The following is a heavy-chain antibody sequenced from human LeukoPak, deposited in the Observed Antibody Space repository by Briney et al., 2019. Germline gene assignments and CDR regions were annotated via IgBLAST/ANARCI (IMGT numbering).Heavy chain of an antibody. D-gene: IGHD3-10*01. V-gene: IGHV3-15*01. Sequence: GGSLRLSCAASGFTFSNAWMNWVRQAPGKGLDWVGRIKSKTDGGTTDYAAPVKGRFTISRDDSKNTLYLQMNSLKTEDTAVYYCTTGNLITMVPGDYFYYYMDVWGKGTTVTVSS. CDR1: GFTFSNAW. J-gene: IGHJ6*03. CDR3: TTGNLITMVPGDYFYYYMDV. CDR2: IKSKTDGGTT.